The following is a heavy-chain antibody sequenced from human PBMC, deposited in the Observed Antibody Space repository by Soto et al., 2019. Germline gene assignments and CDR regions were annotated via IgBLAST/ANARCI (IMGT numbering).Heavy chain of an antibody. CDR1: GFTFNKYA. D-gene: IGHD3-16*01. CDR3: AKTPGVITVITSFDP. J-gene: IGHJ5*02. CDR2: ISGSGAST. V-gene: IGHV3-23*01. Sequence: ESLKISCVASGFTFNKYALAWVRQAPGNGLEWVSAISGSGASTYDADSVKGRFTISRDNSNNTLYLQMNSLRAEDTAVYYCAKTPGVITVITSFDPWGQGTPVTVSS.